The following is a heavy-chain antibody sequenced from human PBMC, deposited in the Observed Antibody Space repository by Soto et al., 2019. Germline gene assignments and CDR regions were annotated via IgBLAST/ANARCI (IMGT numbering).Heavy chain of an antibody. V-gene: IGHV3-23*04. Sequence: EVQLVESGGGLVQPGGSLRLSCAASGFTFSRYAMSWVRQAPGKGLEWVSSISGSGASTYYADSVKGRFTISRDNSRNTLYLQMNSLRAEDTAVYYCEEGGLYSSVRRFDYWGQGALVTVSS. CDR2: ISGSGAST. CDR3: EEGGLYSSVRRFDY. CDR1: GFTFSRYA. D-gene: IGHD6-19*01. J-gene: IGHJ4*02.